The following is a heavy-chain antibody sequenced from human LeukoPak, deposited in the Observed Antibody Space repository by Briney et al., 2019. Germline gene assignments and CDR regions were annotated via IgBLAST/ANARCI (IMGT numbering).Heavy chain of an antibody. J-gene: IGHJ4*02. CDR2: INPSGGST. D-gene: IGHD3-22*01. V-gene: IGHV1-46*01. CDR1: GYTFTSCY. Sequence: ASVKVSCKASGYTFTSCYMHWVRQAPGQGLEWMGIINPSGGSTSYAQKFQGRVTMTRDTSTSTVYMELSSLRSEDTAVYYCARGPPLYYYDSSGYYKPSFDYWGQGTLVTVSS. CDR3: ARGPPLYYYDSSGYYKPSFDY.